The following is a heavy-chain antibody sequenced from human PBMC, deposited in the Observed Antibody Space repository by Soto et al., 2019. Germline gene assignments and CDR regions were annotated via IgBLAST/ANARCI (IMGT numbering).Heavy chain of an antibody. V-gene: IGHV1-2*04. D-gene: IGHD5-18*01. Sequence: ASVKVSCKASGYTFTGYYMHWVRQASGQGLEWMGWINPNSGGTNYAQKFQGWVTMTRDTSISTAYMELSRLRSDDTAVYYCARSTVDTAGYYYYYMDVWGKGTTVTVSS. CDR1: GYTFTGYY. CDR3: ARSTVDTAGYYYYYMDV. CDR2: INPNSGGT. J-gene: IGHJ6*03.